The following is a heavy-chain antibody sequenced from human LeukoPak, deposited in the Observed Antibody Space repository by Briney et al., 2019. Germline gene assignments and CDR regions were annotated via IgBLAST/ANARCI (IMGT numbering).Heavy chain of an antibody. V-gene: IGHV4-38-2*02. Sequence: PSETLSLTCTVSGYSISSGYYWGWIRQPPGQGLEWIGSIYHSGSTYYNPSLKSRVTISVDTSKNQFSLKLSSVTAADTAVYYCARGLYYDSSGYYYHYYYMDVWGKGTTVTISS. CDR2: IYHSGST. D-gene: IGHD3-22*01. CDR1: GYSISSGYY. CDR3: ARGLYYDSSGYYYHYYYMDV. J-gene: IGHJ6*03.